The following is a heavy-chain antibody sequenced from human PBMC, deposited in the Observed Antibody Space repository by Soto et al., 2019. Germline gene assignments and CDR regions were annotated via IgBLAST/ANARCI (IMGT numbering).Heavy chain of an antibody. V-gene: IGHV1-46*01. CDR3: ARQLGSGWPPYYYYYGMDV. CDR2: SNASVGST. J-gene: IGHJ6*02. Sequence: QVQLVQSGAEVKKPGASVKVSCKASGYTFTSYYMHWVRQAPGQGLEWMGISNASVGSTSNAQKFQGRVTMTRDTSTSTVYMELSSLRSEDTAVYYCARQLGSGWPPYYYYYGMDVWGQGTTVTVSS. CDR1: GYTFTSYY. D-gene: IGHD6-19*01.